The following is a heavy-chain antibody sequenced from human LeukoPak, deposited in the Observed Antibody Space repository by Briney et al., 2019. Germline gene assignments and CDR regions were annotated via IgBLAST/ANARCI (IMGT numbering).Heavy chain of an antibody. CDR3: ARFESGSYYY. CDR1: GGSISSNKYY. J-gene: IGHJ4*02. V-gene: IGHV4-39*07. Sequence: SETLSLTCTVSGGSISSNKYYWGWIRQPPGKALEWIATIYYSGSTYYNPSLKSRVTISVDTSKNQFSLKLSSVTAADTAVYYCARFESGSYYYWGQGTLVTVSS. D-gene: IGHD1-26*01. CDR2: IYYSGST.